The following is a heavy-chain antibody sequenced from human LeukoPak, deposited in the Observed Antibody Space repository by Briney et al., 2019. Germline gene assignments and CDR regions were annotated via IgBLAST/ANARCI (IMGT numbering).Heavy chain of an antibody. CDR3: ARTIVVVPAAIRYYYGMDV. CDR2: ISSSSSYI. CDR1: GSTFSSYS. D-gene: IGHD2-2*02. Sequence: SLRLSCAASGSTFSSYSMNWVRQAPGKGLEWVSSISSSSSYIYYADSVKGRFTISRDNAKNSLYLQMNSLRAEDTAVYYCARTIVVVPAAIRYYYGMDVWGQGTTVTVSS. J-gene: IGHJ6*02. V-gene: IGHV3-21*01.